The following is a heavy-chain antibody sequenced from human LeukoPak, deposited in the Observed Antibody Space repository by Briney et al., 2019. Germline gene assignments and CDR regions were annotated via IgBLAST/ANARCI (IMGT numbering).Heavy chain of an antibody. D-gene: IGHD5-18*01. J-gene: IGHJ4*02. Sequence: GGSLSLSCAASGFTFSSYGMHWVRQAPGKGLEWVAFIRYDGSNKYYADSVKGRFTISRDNSKSTLYLQMNSLRAEDTAVYYCAKDSDTSYSYDYWGQGTLVTVSS. CDR2: IRYDGSNK. CDR1: GFTFSSYG. CDR3: AKDSDTSYSYDY. V-gene: IGHV3-30*02.